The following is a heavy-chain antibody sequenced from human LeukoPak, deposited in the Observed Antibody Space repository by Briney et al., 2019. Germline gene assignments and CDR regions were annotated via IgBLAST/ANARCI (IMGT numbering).Heavy chain of an antibody. V-gene: IGHV3-30-3*01. J-gene: IGHJ4*02. D-gene: IGHD3-22*01. CDR1: GFTFSSYA. Sequence: GGSLRLSCAASGFTFSSYAMHWVRQAPGKGLEWVAVISYDGSNKYYADSVKGRFTISRDNSKNTLYLQMNSLRAEDTAVYYCARDSYDSSGYYYGVDYWGQGTLVTVSS. CDR3: ARDSYDSSGYYYGVDY. CDR2: ISYDGSNK.